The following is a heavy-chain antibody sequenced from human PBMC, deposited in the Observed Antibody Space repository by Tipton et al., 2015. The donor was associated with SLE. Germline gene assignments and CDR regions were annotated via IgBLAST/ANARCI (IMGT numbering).Heavy chain of an antibody. CDR1: GGSISSSSYY. J-gene: IGHJ3*02. Sequence: TLSLTCTVSGGSISSSSYYWGWIRQPPGKGLEWIGTIYDSGTTYYNPSLKSRVTISVDTSKNQFSLKLTSVTAADTAVYFCARQGGGGRAFDIWGQGTMVTVSS. V-gene: IGHV4-39*01. CDR2: IYDSGTT. CDR3: ARQGGGGRAFDI. D-gene: IGHD4-23*01.